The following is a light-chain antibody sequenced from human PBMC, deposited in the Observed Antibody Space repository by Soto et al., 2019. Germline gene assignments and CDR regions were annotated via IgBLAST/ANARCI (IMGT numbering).Light chain of an antibody. CDR3: SSYTTSGTPV. CDR1: SSDVGNYNY. Sequence: QSALTQPPSASGSPGQSVTISCIGTSSDVGNYNYVSWYQHHPGKAPKLMIFEVNKRPSGVPARFSGSKSDNTASLTISGLQAEDEADYFCSSYTTSGTPVFGGGTKLTVL. J-gene: IGLJ3*02. CDR2: EVN. V-gene: IGLV2-8*01.